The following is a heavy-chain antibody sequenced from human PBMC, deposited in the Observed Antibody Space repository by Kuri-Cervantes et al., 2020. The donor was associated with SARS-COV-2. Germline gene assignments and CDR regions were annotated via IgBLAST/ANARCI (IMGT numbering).Heavy chain of an antibody. CDR3: ARDGDY. Sequence: GEALKISCAATGFTFSSYEMNWVRQASGKGLEWVSYISSSGSTTYYADSVKGRFTISRDNAKNSLYLQMDSLRDDDTAVYYCARDGDYWGQGTLVTVSS. V-gene: IGHV3-48*03. J-gene: IGHJ4*02. CDR1: GFTFSSYE. CDR2: ISSSGSTT.